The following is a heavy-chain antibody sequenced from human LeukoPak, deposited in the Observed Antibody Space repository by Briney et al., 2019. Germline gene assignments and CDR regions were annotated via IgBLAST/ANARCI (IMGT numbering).Heavy chain of an antibody. V-gene: IGHV4-4*07. J-gene: IGHJ4*02. CDR3: ARGKYYFDY. CDR2: ISPSGTI. CDR1: GGYTGSHY. Sequence: KSSETLSLNCTVSGGYTGSHYWSWIRQPAGKGLEWIGRISPSGTIHYNPSLGSRVTMSVDTSKNYFSLRLSSVIAADTAVYYCARGKYYFDYWGQGTLVTVSS.